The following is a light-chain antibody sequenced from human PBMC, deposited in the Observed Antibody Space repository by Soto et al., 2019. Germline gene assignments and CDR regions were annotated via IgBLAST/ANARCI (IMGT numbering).Light chain of an antibody. CDR3: QHSYIPPSI. CDR1: QEMNSY. J-gene: IGKJ4*01. CDR2: SAN. Sequence: DIQMTQSPSSVSASVGDTITITCRASQEMNSYVNWYVQKPGKAPDLLIYSANTLHNGVPSRYSGYGSGTDFPLTISRVQPEALGTYYFQHSYIPPSIFGGGT. V-gene: IGKV1-39*01.